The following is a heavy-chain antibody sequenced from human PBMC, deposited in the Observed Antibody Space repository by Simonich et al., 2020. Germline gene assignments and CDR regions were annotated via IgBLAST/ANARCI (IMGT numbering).Heavy chain of an antibody. J-gene: IGHJ4*02. CDR1: GYTFTGYY. D-gene: IGHD5-12*01. V-gene: IGHV1-2*02. Sequence: QVQLVQSGAEVKKPGDSVKVSCKASGYTFTGYYMHWVRQAPGQGLEWMGWINPNSGGTNYAQKCQGRVTMTRETSSSTAYMELSRLRSDDTAVYYCASSKLATIDYWGQGTLVTVSS. CDR2: INPNSGGT. CDR3: ASSKLATIDY.